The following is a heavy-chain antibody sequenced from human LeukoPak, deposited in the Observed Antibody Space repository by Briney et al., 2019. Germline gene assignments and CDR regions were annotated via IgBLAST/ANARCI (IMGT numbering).Heavy chain of an antibody. D-gene: IGHD5-12*01. V-gene: IGHV1-69*13. J-gene: IGHJ5*02. CDR1: GGTFSSYA. CDR2: IIPIFGTA. Sequence: VASVTVSCKASGGTFSSYAISWVRQAPGQGLEWMGGIIPIFGTANYAQKFQGRVTITADESTSKAYMELSSLRSEDTAVYYCARDGGGDDFSNWFDPWGQGTLVTVSS. CDR3: ARDGGGDDFSNWFDP.